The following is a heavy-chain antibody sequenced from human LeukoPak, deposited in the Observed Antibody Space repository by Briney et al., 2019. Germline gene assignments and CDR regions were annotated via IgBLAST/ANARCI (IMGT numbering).Heavy chain of an antibody. CDR1: GYSFPNYW. D-gene: IGHD3-22*01. CDR3: ARLTDYYDSSGYYRNYNWFDP. Sequence: GESLKISCKGSGYSFPNYWIAWVRQIPGKGLEWMGIIYPCDSDTKYSPSFEGQVTLSADKSINTAYLQWSSLTASDTAMYYCARLTDYYDSSGYYRNYNWFDPWGQGTLVTVSS. V-gene: IGHV5-51*01. J-gene: IGHJ5*02. CDR2: IYPCDSDT.